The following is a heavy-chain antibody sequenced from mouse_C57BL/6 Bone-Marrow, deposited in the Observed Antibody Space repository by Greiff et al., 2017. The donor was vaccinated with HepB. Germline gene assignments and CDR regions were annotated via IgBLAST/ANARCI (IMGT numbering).Heavy chain of an antibody. Sequence: EVQVVESGTVLARPGASVKLSCKTSGYTFTSYWMHWVKQRPGQGLEWIGDICPGNRDNNYNQKFKGKAKLTAVTSASTAYMELSSLTTEDSAVYYCTREGLCFRIDYWGQGTSVTVSS. V-gene: IGHV1-5*01. CDR1: GYTFTSYW. CDR2: ICPGNRDN. D-gene: IGHD1-1*02. J-gene: IGHJ4*01. CDR3: TREGLCFRIDY.